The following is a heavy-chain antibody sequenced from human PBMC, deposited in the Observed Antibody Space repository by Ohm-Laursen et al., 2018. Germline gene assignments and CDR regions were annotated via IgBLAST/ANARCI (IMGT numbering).Heavy chain of an antibody. Sequence: SLRLSCAAPGFTFSSYGMHWVRQAPGKGLEWVAIIWYDGSNKYYADSVKGRFTISRDNSKNTLYLQMNSLRAEDTAVYYCARDYYDSSGYGRAFDYWGQGTLVTVSS. V-gene: IGHV3-33*08. D-gene: IGHD3-22*01. CDR1: GFTFSSYG. CDR2: IWYDGSNK. CDR3: ARDYYDSSGYGRAFDY. J-gene: IGHJ4*02.